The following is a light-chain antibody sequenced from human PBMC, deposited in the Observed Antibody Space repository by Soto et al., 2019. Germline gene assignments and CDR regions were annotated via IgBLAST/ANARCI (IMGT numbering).Light chain of an antibody. CDR3: HQYGGSPTWT. J-gene: IGKJ1*01. V-gene: IGKV3-20*01. CDR2: GAS. CDR1: QSVSSSY. Sequence: EIVLTQSPGTLSLSPGERATLSCRASQSVSSSYLAWYQQKPGQAPRLLMYGASSRATGIPDRFGGSRSGTDFSLTISRMEPEDFSVDYCHQYGGSPTWTFGQGTKVENK.